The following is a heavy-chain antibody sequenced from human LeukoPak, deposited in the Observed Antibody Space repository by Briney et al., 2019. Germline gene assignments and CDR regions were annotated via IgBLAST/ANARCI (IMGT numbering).Heavy chain of an antibody. CDR1: GFTFSSYS. J-gene: IGHJ4*02. D-gene: IGHD3-10*01. V-gene: IGHV3-21*01. CDR2: ISSSTSYI. CDR3: ARAGGSTVSHSDY. Sequence: GGSLRLSCAASGFTFSSYSMNWIRQAPGKGLEWVSSISSSTSYIYYADSVKGRFTISKDNAKNSLYLQMNSLRAEDKAVYYCARAGGSTVSHSDYWGQGTLVTVSS.